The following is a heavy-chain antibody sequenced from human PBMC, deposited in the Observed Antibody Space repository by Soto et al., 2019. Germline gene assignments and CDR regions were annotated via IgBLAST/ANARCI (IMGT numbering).Heavy chain of an antibody. CDR2: INPNSGGT. D-gene: IGHD2-21*02. CDR3: ARGPNIEVGTAVAFDI. Sequence: QGLEWMGWINPNSGGTNYAQKLQGWVTMTRDTSISTAYMELSRLRSDDTAVYYCARGPNIEVGTAVAFDIWGQGTMVTV. J-gene: IGHJ3*02. V-gene: IGHV1-2*04.